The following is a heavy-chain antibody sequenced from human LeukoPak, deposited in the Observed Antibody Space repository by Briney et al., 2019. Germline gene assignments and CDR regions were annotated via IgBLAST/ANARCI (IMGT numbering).Heavy chain of an antibody. CDR2: INHSGST. D-gene: IGHD3-3*01. CDR1: GGSFSGYY. V-gene: IGHV4-34*01. Sequence: SETLSLTCAVYGGSFSGYYWGWIRQPPGKGLEWIGEINHSGSTNYNPSLKSRVTISVDTSKNQFSLKLSSVTAADTAVYYCARGFNFWSGYKHHIYYMDVWGKGTTVTVSS. CDR3: ARGFNFWSGYKHHIYYMDV. J-gene: IGHJ6*03.